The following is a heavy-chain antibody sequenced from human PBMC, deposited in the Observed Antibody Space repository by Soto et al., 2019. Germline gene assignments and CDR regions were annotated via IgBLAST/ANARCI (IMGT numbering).Heavy chain of an antibody. CDR3: ARIDCTGNNCNPYYHYGMDV. V-gene: IGHV3-33*01. D-gene: IGHD2-8*02. CDR1: GFTFSTYG. J-gene: IGHJ6*02. Sequence: QEQLVESGGGVVQPGRSLRLSCAASGFTFSTYGMHWVRQIPGKGLQWVAIIWYDGSIKYYADSVKGRFTISRDNSKNTLFLQMNSLRDEYTAVYYCARIDCTGNNCNPYYHYGMDVWGQGTTVTVSS. CDR2: IWYDGSIK.